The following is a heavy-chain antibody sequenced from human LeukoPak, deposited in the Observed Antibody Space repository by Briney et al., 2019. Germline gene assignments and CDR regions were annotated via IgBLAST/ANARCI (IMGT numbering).Heavy chain of an antibody. Sequence: QPGGSLRLSCAASGFTFSSYAMSWVRQAPGKGLEWVAGISGSGGATNYADSVKGRFTISRDHPKNTLYLQMNSLRVEDTAVYFCAKRGVVIRVILVGFHKEAYYFDSWGQGALVTVSS. D-gene: IGHD3-22*01. CDR3: AKRGVVIRVILVGFHKEAYYFDS. V-gene: IGHV3-23*01. CDR1: GFTFSSYA. CDR2: ISGSGGAT. J-gene: IGHJ4*02.